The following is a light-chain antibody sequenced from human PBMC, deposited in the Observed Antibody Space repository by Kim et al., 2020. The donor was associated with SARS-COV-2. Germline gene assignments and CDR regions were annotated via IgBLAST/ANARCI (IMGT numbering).Light chain of an antibody. CDR2: GAS. CDR3: QQYSHWPLT. Sequence: EIVMTQSPATLSVSPGERATLSRRASQSVSSNLAWYQQKPGQAPRLLIYGASTRATGIPGRFSGSGSGTEFTLTISSLQSEDFAVYYWQQYSHWPLTFGGGTKVDIK. CDR1: QSVSSN. J-gene: IGKJ4*01. V-gene: IGKV3-15*01.